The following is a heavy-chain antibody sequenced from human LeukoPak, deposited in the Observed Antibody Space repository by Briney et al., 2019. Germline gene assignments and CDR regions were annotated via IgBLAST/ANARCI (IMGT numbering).Heavy chain of an antibody. CDR3: ARDLAAMVPGY. Sequence: ASVKVSCKASGYTFTSYGISWVRQAPGQELEWMGWISAYNGNTNYARKLQGRVTMTTDTSTSTAYMELRSLRSDDTAVYYCARDLAAMVPGYWGQGTLVTVSS. V-gene: IGHV1-18*01. CDR1: GYTFTSYG. J-gene: IGHJ4*02. D-gene: IGHD5-18*01. CDR2: ISAYNGNT.